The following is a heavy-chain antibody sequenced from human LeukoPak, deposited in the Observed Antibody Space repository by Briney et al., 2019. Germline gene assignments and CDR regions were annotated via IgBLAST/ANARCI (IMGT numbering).Heavy chain of an antibody. D-gene: IGHD3-22*01. CDR2: IYYSGST. J-gene: IGHJ4*02. CDR3: ARTEGSYYGSSGYYY. Sequence: SETLSLTCTVSGGSISSYYWSWIRQPPGKGLEWIGYIYYSGSTNYNPSLKSRVTISVDTSKNQFSLKLSSVTAADTAVYYCARTEGSYYGSSGYYYWGQGTLVTVSS. CDR1: GGSISSYY. V-gene: IGHV4-59*01.